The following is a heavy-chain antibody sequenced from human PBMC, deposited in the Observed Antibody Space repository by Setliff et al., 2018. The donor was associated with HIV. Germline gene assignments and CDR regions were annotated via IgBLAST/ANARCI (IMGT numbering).Heavy chain of an antibody. CDR1: GGSISSGSYY. CDR2: IYTNGNT. J-gene: IGHJ4*02. D-gene: IGHD3-16*01. Sequence: TLSLTCTVSGGSISSGSYYWSWIRQPAGKGLEWIGRIYTNGNTNYNPSLKSRVTVSADTSKNQFSLKLTSVTAADTAVYYCARGDPFTDFDSWGQGTLVTVSS. CDR3: ARGDPFTDFDS. V-gene: IGHV4-61*02.